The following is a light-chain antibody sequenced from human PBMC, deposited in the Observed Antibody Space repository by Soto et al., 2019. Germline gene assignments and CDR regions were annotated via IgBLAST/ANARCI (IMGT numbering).Light chain of an antibody. V-gene: IGKV3-20*01. Sequence: EVVLTQSPGTLSLSPGERTTLSCRASQSVSSSYLAWYQQKPGQAPRLLIYAASSRATGIPDRFSCSGPGTDFTLTISRLEPEDFAVYYCQQYGSSRWTFGQGTKVEIK. CDR1: QSVSSSY. CDR2: AAS. J-gene: IGKJ1*01. CDR3: QQYGSSRWT.